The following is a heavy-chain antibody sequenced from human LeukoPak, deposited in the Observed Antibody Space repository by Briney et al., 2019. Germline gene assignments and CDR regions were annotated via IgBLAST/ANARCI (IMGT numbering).Heavy chain of an antibody. Sequence: KTSGTLSLTCAVSGGSISSSNWWSWVRQPPGKGLEWIGEIYHSGSTNYNPSLKSRVTISVDRSKNQFSLKLSSVTAADTAVYYCARAPPTDTIRGSYYAPGGNWFDPWGQGTLVIVSS. CDR1: GGSISSSNW. V-gene: IGHV4-4*02. CDR2: IYHSGST. D-gene: IGHD1-26*01. J-gene: IGHJ5*02. CDR3: ARAPPTDTIRGSYYAPGGNWFDP.